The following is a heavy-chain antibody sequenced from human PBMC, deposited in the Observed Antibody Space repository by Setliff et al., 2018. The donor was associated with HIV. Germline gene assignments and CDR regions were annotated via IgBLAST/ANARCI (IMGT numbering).Heavy chain of an antibody. D-gene: IGHD2-2*01. CDR1: GVSINSVLYS. CDR2: IYYSGNT. V-gene: IGHV4-31*03. Sequence: SETLSLTCTVSGVSINSVLYSWTWIRQLPGKGLEWIGCIYYSGNTYYNPSLKSRLTISLETSKNQFSLKLSSVTAADTAVYYCAGGFRDDIVVVSGRPRTWLDPWGQGTLVTVSS. J-gene: IGHJ5*02. CDR3: AGGFRDDIVVVSGRPRTWLDP.